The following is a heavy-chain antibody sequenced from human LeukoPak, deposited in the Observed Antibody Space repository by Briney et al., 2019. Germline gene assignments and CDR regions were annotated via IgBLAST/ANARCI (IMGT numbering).Heavy chain of an antibody. CDR2: ISSSGSTI. V-gene: IGHV3-11*01. CDR1: GFTFSDYY. CDR3: AKDHYDIFNWFDP. J-gene: IGHJ5*02. D-gene: IGHD3-9*01. Sequence: GGSLRLSCAASGFTFSDYYMSWIRQAPGKGLEWVSYISSSGSTIYYADSVKGRFTISRDNAKNSLYLQMNSLRAEDTAVYYCAKDHYDIFNWFDPWGQGTLVTVSS.